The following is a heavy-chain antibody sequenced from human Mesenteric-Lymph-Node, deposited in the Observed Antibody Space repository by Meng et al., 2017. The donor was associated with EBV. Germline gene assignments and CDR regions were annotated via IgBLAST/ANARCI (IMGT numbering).Heavy chain of an antibody. CDR1: GYTFTNYA. J-gene: IGHJ4*02. Sequence: QAHFGQSGAEVKKPGASVKIACKASGYTFTNYALEWVRQTPGQRLEWMGWIDVGNGNTKYSQKFEGRVTISRDTSANTAYVELSSLRSEDTAVYYCARIRGIDSSTDYWGQGTLVTVSS. V-gene: IGHV1-3*01. CDR2: IDVGNGNT. CDR3: ARIRGIDSSTDY. D-gene: IGHD2-2*01.